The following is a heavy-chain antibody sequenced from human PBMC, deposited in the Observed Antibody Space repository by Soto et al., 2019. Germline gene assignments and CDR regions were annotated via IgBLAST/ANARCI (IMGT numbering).Heavy chain of an antibody. J-gene: IGHJ5*02. V-gene: IGHV1-3*01. CDR3: TREAIVAENWFDP. D-gene: IGHD2-21*01. CDR2: MNPNTGNI. CDR1: GYTFVDYA. Sequence: QVQLVQSGAEVKRPGASVKISCRASGYTFVDYALHWVRQAPGPGLEWVGWMNPNTGNIKYSHNLEDRVSITRDRATCTAYMELRGLRSEDTAVYFCTREAIVAENWFDPWGQGTLVTGSS.